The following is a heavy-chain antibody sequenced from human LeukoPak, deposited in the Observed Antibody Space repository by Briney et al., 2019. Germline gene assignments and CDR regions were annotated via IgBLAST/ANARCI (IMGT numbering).Heavy chain of an antibody. CDR1: GYSITSGYY. CDR3: ARGGGAADSAEYFQH. J-gene: IGHJ1*01. V-gene: IGHV4-38-2*02. CDR2: IYHSGNT. D-gene: IGHD6-13*01. Sequence: SETLSLTCSVFGYSITSGYYWDWIRQPPGKGLEWIGNIYHSGNTYYNPSLKSRVTISVDKSKNQFSLKLSSVTAADTAVYYCARGGGAADSAEYFQHWGQGTLVTVSS.